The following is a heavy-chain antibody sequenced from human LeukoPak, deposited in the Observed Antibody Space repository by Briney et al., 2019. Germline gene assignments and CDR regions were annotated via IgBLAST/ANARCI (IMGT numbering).Heavy chain of an antibody. CDR3: ARDRIAAAGTVDY. V-gene: IGHV3-43D*03. D-gene: IGHD6-13*01. CDR1: GFTFHDYA. CDR2: ISWDGGST. J-gene: IGHJ4*02. Sequence: PGGSLRLSCAASGFTFHDYAMHWVRQAPGKGLEWVSLISWDGGSTYYADSVKGRFTISRDNSKNSLYLQMNSLRAEDTAVYYCARDRIAAAGTVDYWGQGTLVTVSS.